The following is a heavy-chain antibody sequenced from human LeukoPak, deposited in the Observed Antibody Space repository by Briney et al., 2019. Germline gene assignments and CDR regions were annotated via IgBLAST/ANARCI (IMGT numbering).Heavy chain of an antibody. CDR1: GASISSYC. V-gene: IGHV4-59*01. CDR3: ARDRWYYYGSGTYESYYFDK. D-gene: IGHD3-10*01. Sequence: PSETLSLTCTVSGASISSYCWSWIRQPPGKGLEWIGYVCYSGNTKYNPSLKTRVTMSVDTSKNQFSLKLSSVTAADTAVYYCARDRWYYYGSGTYESYYFDKWGQGTLVTVSS. J-gene: IGHJ4*02. CDR2: VCYSGNT.